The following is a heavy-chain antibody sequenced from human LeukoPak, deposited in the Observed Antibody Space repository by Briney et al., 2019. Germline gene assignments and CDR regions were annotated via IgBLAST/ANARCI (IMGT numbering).Heavy chain of an antibody. CDR2: IYYSGST. CDR1: GGSISSYY. CDR3: ARLDSSGNFFDY. Sequence: SETPSLTCIVSGGSISSYYWSWIRQPPGKGLEWIGYIYYSGSTNYNPSLKSRVTISVDTSKNQFSLKLSSVTAADTAVYYCARLDSSGNFFDYWGQGTLVTVSS. V-gene: IGHV4-59*08. J-gene: IGHJ4*02. D-gene: IGHD3-22*01.